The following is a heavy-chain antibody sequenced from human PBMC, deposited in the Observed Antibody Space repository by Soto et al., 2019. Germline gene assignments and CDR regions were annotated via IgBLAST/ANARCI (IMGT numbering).Heavy chain of an antibody. D-gene: IGHD6-13*01. Sequence: QVQLRESGPGLVKPSQTLSLTCTVSGGSINSGGYYWNWIRQHPGKGLEWIGYMYYSGSTYYNPFPRRRVIISADTSGNHFSLKLSSVTAADTAVVFCGRGYRQAGDSSNWGFYYLGQGTPVNVSS. CDR2: MYYSGST. CDR1: GGSINSGGYY. V-gene: IGHV4-31*03. CDR3: GRGYRQAGDSSNWGFYY. J-gene: IGHJ4*02.